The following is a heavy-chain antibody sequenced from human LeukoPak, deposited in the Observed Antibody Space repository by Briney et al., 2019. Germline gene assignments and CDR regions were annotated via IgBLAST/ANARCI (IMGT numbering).Heavy chain of an antibody. CDR1: GGSISSYY. CDR2: IYYSGST. CDR3: ARALEGAFDI. Sequence: SETLSLTCSVSGGSISSYYWSWIRQPPGKGLEWIGYIYYSGSTNYNPSLKSRVTISVDTSKNQFSLKLSSVTAADTAVYYCARALEGAFDIWGQGTMVTVSS. J-gene: IGHJ3*02. V-gene: IGHV4-59*01.